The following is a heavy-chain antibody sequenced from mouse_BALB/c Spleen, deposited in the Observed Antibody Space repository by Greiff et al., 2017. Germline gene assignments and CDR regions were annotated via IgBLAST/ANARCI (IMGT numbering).Heavy chain of an antibody. CDR3: ARVELRLNAMDY. CDR2: INPYYGST. J-gene: IGHJ4*01. V-gene: IGHV1-39*01. D-gene: IGHD1-2*01. CDR1: GYSFTDYI. Sequence: VQLQQTGPELVKPGASVKISCKASGYSFTDYIMLWVKQSHGKSLEWIGNINPYYGSTSYNLKFKGKATLTVDKSSSTAYMQLNSLTSEDSAVYYCARVELRLNAMDYWGQGTSVTVSS.